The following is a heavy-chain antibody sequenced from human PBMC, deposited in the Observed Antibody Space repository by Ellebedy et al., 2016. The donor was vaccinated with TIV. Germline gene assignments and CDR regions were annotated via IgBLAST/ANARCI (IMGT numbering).Heavy chain of an antibody. CDR1: GYKFSFYW. CDR2: IYPDDSAT. D-gene: IGHD3-22*01. Sequence: ASVKVSCXASGYKFSFYWIAWVRQMPGKGLEYMGIIYPDDSATRYSPSFQGQVTISVDKSINTAYLQWPSLKASDTAMYYCATKDRLNYYNSNGHYYDYWGQGTLVTVSS. V-gene: IGHV5-51*01. J-gene: IGHJ4*02. CDR3: ATKDRLNYYNSNGHYYDY.